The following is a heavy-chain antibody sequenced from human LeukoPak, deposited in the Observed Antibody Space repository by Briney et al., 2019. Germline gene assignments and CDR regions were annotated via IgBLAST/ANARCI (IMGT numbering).Heavy chain of an antibody. J-gene: IGHJ4*02. CDR2: ISYDGSNK. V-gene: IGHV3-30-3*01. D-gene: IGHD2-8*01. CDR3: ARDETNFDY. Sequence: GGSLRLSCAAAGFTFSSYAMHWVRQAPGKGLEWVAVISYDGSNKYYADSVKGRFTISRDNSKNTLYLQMNSLRAEDTAVYYCARDETNFDYWGQGTLVTVSS. CDR1: GFTFSSYA.